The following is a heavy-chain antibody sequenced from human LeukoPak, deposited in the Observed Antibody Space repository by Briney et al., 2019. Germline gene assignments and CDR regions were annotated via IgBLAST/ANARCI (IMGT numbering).Heavy chain of an antibody. Sequence: RASVTVSCKASGYTFTGYYKHWLRQAPGQGLEWMGWINSNCGGTNYAQKFQGRVTMTRDMSISTAYMELRRLRSDDTAVYYCARVLSGGIAVAGTFDYWGQGTLVTVSS. V-gene: IGHV1-2*02. CDR3: ARVLSGGIAVAGTFDY. D-gene: IGHD6-19*01. J-gene: IGHJ4*02. CDR1: GYTFTGYY. CDR2: INSNCGGT.